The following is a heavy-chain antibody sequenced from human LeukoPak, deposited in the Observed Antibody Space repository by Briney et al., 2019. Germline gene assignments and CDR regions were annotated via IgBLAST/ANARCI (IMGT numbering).Heavy chain of an antibody. CDR2: MNPNSGNT. CDR3: ARGKGLWFGELTRGGFDY. CDR1: GYTFTSYD. D-gene: IGHD3-10*01. Sequence: GASVKVSCKASGYTFTSYDINWVRQATGQGLEWMGWMNPNSGNTGYAQKFQGRVTMTRNTSISTAYMELSSLRSEDTAVYYCARGKGLWFGELTRGGFDYWGQGTLVTVSS. V-gene: IGHV1-8*02. J-gene: IGHJ4*02.